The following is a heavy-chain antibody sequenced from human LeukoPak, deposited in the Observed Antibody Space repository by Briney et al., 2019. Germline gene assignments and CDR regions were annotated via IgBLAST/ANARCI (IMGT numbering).Heavy chain of an antibody. V-gene: IGHV4-34*01. Sequence: PSETLSLTCAVYGGSFSGYYWSWIRQPPWKGLEWIGEINHSGSTNYNPSLKSRVTISVDTSKNQFSLKLSSVTAADTAVYYCAIRYYDYVWGSYRYTEDYWGQGTLVTVSS. CDR2: INHSGST. CDR1: GGSFSGYY. D-gene: IGHD3-16*02. J-gene: IGHJ4*02. CDR3: AIRYYDYVWGSYRYTEDY.